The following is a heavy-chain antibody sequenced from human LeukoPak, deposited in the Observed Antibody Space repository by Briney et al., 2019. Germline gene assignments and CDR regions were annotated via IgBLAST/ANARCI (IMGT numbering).Heavy chain of an antibody. J-gene: IGHJ2*01. D-gene: IGHD4-17*01. CDR3: ARVRYGDYGWYFDL. Sequence: SETLSLTCAVSGYSISSGSYYWSWIRQPAGKGLEWIGRIYTSGSTNYNPSLKSRVTISVDTSKNQFSLKLSSVTAADTAVYYCARVRYGDYGWYFDLWGRGTLVTVSS. V-gene: IGHV4-61*02. CDR2: IYTSGST. CDR1: GYSISSGSYY.